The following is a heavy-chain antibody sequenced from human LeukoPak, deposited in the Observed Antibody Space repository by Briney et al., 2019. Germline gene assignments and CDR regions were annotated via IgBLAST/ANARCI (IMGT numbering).Heavy chain of an antibody. Sequence: PGGSLRLSCEASGFTFSSYNMNWVRQGPGKGLEWAAYISSSSASIYYADSVKGRFTISRDNAKNSLYLQVNSLRAEDTAVYYCARDLGVGSDTSGYSNFDYWGQGALVTVSS. CDR3: ARDLGVGSDTSGYSNFDY. CDR2: ISSSSASI. V-gene: IGHV3-48*04. CDR1: GFTFSSYN. D-gene: IGHD3-22*01. J-gene: IGHJ4*02.